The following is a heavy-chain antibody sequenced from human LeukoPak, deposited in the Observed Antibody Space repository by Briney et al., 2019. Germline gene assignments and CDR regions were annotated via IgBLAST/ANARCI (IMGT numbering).Heavy chain of an antibody. J-gene: IGHJ4*02. V-gene: IGHV3-23*01. CDR3: VTNFDPDVD. Sequence: PGGSLRLSCAASGFTFSSYAMSWVRQAPGKGLEWVSAISGSGGSTYYADSVKGRFTISRDNAKNSLYLQMNSLRAEDTAVYYCVTNFDPDVDWGQGTLVTVSS. CDR2: ISGSGGST. D-gene: IGHD3-9*01. CDR1: GFTFSSYA.